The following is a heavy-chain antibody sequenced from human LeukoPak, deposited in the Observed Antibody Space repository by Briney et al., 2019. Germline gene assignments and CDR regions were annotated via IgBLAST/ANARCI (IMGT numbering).Heavy chain of an antibody. V-gene: IGHV3-21*01. CDR2: ISSSSSYI. Sequence: KAGGSLRLSCAASGFTFSSYSMNWVRQAPGKGLEWVSSISSSSSYIYYADSVKGRFTISRDNAKNSLYLQMNSLRAEDTAVYYCARDMVRGVQNWFDPWGQGTLATVSS. CDR1: GFTFSSYS. J-gene: IGHJ5*02. D-gene: IGHD3-10*01. CDR3: ARDMVRGVQNWFDP.